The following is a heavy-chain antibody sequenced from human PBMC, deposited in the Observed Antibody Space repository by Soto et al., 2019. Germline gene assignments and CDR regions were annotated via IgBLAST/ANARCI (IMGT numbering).Heavy chain of an antibody. D-gene: IGHD6-13*01. Sequence: APVKVSCKASGYTFTSYGISWVRQAPGQGLEWMGWISAYNGNTNYAQKLQGRVTMTTDTSTSTAYMELRSLRSDDTAVYYCARDSRSSRIRAYYYYGMDVWGQGTTVTVS. J-gene: IGHJ6*02. CDR1: GYTFTSYG. CDR3: ARDSRSSRIRAYYYYGMDV. CDR2: ISAYNGNT. V-gene: IGHV1-18*01.